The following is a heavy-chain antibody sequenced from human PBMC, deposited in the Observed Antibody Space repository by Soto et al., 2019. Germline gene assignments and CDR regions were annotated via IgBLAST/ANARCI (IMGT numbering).Heavy chain of an antibody. J-gene: IGHJ4*02. Sequence: GGSLRLSCVASGFTFRDYGMHWVRQAPGKGLEWVAGISHHGLKEHYADSVKGWFTISRDNSKKTVYLQLNSLRGDDTAVYYCAKDWVGGSNKYYFEYWGQGTLVTVSS. CDR1: GFTFRDYG. V-gene: IGHV3-30*18. D-gene: IGHD1-26*01. CDR2: ISHHGLKE. CDR3: AKDWVGGSNKYYFEY.